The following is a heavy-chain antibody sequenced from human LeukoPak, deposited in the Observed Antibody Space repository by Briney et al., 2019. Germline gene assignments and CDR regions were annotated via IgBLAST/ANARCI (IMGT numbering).Heavy chain of an antibody. CDR1: EYIFTTDY. J-gene: IGHJ4*02. CDR3: ARVLLTDYYDSSGPSGEDY. CDR2: IIPIFGTA. Sequence: ASVKVSCKASEYIFTTDYIHWVRQAPGQGLEWMGGIIPIFGTANYAQKFQGRVTITADESTSTAYMELSSLRSEDTAVYYCARVLLTDYYDSSGPSGEDYWGQGTLVTVSS. D-gene: IGHD3-22*01. V-gene: IGHV1-69*13.